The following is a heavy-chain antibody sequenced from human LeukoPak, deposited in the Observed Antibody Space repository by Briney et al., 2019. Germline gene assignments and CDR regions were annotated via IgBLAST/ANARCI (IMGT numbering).Heavy chain of an antibody. D-gene: IGHD1-26*01. Sequence: HPGGSLRLSCAASGFTFSTYWMHWVRQAPGKGLVWVSRINTDGSNTTYADSVKGRFTISRDNAKNTLYLQMNSLRAEDTAVYYCARSLNSGNYSDSWGQGTLVTVSS. J-gene: IGHJ4*02. CDR1: GFTFSTYW. V-gene: IGHV3-74*01. CDR3: ARSLNSGNYSDS. CDR2: INTDGSNT.